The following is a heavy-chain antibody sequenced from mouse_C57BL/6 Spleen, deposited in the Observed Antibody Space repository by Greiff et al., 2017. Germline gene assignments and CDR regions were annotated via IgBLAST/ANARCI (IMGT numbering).Heavy chain of an antibody. D-gene: IGHD4-1*01. J-gene: IGHJ3*01. CDR2: ISDGGSYT. CDR3: ALTGRESSWFAY. CDR1: GFTFSSYA. V-gene: IGHV5-4*01. Sequence: DVHLVESGGGLVKPGGSLKLSCAASGFTFSSYAMSWVRQTPEKRLEWVATISDGGSYTYYPDNVKGRFTISRDNAKNNLYLQMSHLKSEDTAMYYCALTGRESSWFAYWGQGTLVTVSA.